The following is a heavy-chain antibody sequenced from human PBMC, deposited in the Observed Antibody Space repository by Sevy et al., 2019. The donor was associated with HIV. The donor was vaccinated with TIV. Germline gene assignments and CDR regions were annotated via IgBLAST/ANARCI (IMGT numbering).Heavy chain of an antibody. J-gene: IGHJ4*02. D-gene: IGHD3-16*01. CDR1: GITLTPYW. CDR3: SRGLSYYDMRGHQEPGDY. Sequence: GGSLRLSCAASGITLTPYWMHWVRRVPGKGLVWVSRINSDGSSTSYAESVKGRFTISRDNGKNTLYLQMKSLRVEDTGVYFCSRGLSYYDMRGHQEPGDYWGQGVLVTVSS. CDR2: INSDGSST. V-gene: IGHV3-74*01.